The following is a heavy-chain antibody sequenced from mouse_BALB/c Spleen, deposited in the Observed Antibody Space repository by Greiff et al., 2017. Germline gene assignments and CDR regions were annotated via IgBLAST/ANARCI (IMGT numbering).Heavy chain of an antibody. CDR2: IYPGDGDT. V-gene: IGHV1-82*01. Sequence: QVQLQQSGPELVKPGASVKISCKASGYAFSSSWMNWVKQRPGQGLEWIGRIYPGDGDTNYNGKFKGKATLTADKSSSTAYMQLSSLTSVDSAVYFCAGWRAWFAYWGQGTLVTVSA. CDR1: GYAFSSSW. CDR3: AGWRAWFAY. J-gene: IGHJ3*01. D-gene: IGHD1-1*02.